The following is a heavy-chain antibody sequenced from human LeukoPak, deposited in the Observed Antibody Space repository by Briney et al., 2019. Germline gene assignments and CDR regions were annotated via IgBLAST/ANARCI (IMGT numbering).Heavy chain of an antibody. CDR2: ISWNSGSI. CDR3: AKDSHRSGGSCYSWWYFDL. V-gene: IGHV3-9*01. CDR1: GFTFVYYA. D-gene: IGHD2-15*01. Sequence: GGSLRLSFAASGFTFVYYAFHWVRQAPGKGLDWVSGISWNSGSIGYADSVKGRFTISRDNAKNSLYPQMNSLRAEDTALHYCAKDSHRSGGSCYSWWYFDLWGRGTLVTVSS. J-gene: IGHJ2*01.